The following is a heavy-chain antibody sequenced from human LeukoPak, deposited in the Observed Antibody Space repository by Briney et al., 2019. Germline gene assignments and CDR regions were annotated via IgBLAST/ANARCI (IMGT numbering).Heavy chain of an antibody. CDR3: ARDLGVVPAWGWSDP. D-gene: IGHD2-2*01. V-gene: IGHV4-38-2*02. J-gene: IGHJ5*02. CDR2: MYHSGST. Sequence: SETLSLTCTVSGYSISSGYYWGWIRQPPGKGLEWIGSMYHSGSTYYNPSLKSRVTISGDTSKNQFSLNLSSVTAADTAVYYCARDLGVVPAWGWSDPWGQGTLVTVSS. CDR1: GYSISSGYY.